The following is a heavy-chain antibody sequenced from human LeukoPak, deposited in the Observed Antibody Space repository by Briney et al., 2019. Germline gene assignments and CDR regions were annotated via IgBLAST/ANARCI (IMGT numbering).Heavy chain of an antibody. CDR1: GGSISSGSYY. CDR2: IYTSGST. CDR3: AREGDDSSEV. V-gene: IGHV4-61*02. J-gene: IGHJ4*02. D-gene: IGHD3-22*01. Sequence: PSETLSLTCTVSGGSISSGSYYWSWIRQPAGKGLEWIGRIYTSGSTNYNPSLKSRVTISVDTSKNQFSLKLSSVTAADTAVYYCAREGDDSSEVWGQGTLVTVSS.